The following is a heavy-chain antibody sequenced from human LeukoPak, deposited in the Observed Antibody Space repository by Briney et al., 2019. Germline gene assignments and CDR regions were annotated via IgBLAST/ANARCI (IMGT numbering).Heavy chain of an antibody. J-gene: IGHJ3*02. Sequence: SETLSLTCTVSGGSISSYYWSWIRQPAGKGLEWIGRIYTSGSTNYNPSLKSRVTMSVDTSKNQFSLKLSSVTAADTAVYYCAREAHSDILTGYSTPYAFDIWGQGTMVTVSS. D-gene: IGHD3-9*01. CDR1: GGSISSYY. V-gene: IGHV4-4*07. CDR2: IYTSGST. CDR3: AREAHSDILTGYSTPYAFDI.